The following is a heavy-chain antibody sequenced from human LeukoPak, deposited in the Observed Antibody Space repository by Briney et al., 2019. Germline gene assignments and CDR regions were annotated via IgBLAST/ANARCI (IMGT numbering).Heavy chain of an antibody. Sequence: GGSLRLSCAASGFTFSSYEMNWVRQAPGKGLEWVSYISSSGSTIYYADSVKGRFTISRDNAKNSLYLQMNSLRAEDTAVYYCARVRITLVRGVIVFDYWGQGTLVTVSS. CDR2: ISSSGSTI. D-gene: IGHD3-10*01. CDR1: GFTFSSYE. V-gene: IGHV3-48*03. CDR3: ARVRITLVRGVIVFDY. J-gene: IGHJ4*02.